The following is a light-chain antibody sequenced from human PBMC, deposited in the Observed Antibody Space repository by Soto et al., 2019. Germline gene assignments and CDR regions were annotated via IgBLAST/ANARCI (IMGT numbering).Light chain of an antibody. CDR3: QQYNNWPRT. CDR1: QSISIT. V-gene: IGKV3-15*01. J-gene: IGKJ4*01. Sequence: EIVMTQSPATLSVSTGDRATLSCRASQSISITLAWYQQKPGQAPRLIIYGASTRATDIPARFSGSGSGTEFTLTISGLQSEDFAVYYCQQYNNWPRTFGGGTKVEI. CDR2: GAS.